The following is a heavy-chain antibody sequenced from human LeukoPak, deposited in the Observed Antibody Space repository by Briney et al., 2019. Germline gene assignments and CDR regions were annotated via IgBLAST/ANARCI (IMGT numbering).Heavy chain of an antibody. CDR1: GFTFSSYG. V-gene: IGHV3-30*18. CDR2: ISYDGSNK. D-gene: IGHD2-2*01. CDR3: AKGADIVVVPAATSFYRDYMDV. Sequence: PGRSLRLSCAASGFTFSSYGMHWVRQAPGKGLEWVAVISYDGSNKYYADSVKGRFTISRDNSKNTLYLQMNSLRAEDTAVYYCAKGADIVVVPAATSFYRDYMDVWGKGTTVTVSS. J-gene: IGHJ6*03.